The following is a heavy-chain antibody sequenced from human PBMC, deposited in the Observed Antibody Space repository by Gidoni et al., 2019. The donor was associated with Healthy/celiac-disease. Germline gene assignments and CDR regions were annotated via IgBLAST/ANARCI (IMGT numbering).Heavy chain of an antibody. CDR3: ARVSSSGYFDY. CDR1: GGSISSGGYS. V-gene: IGHV4-30-4*07. J-gene: IGHJ4*02. CDR2: IYYSGST. Sequence: QVQLQESGPGLVKPSQNLSLTCDVSGGSISSGGYSWSWIRQPPGKGLEWIGYIYYSGSTYYNPSLKSRVTISVDTSKNQFSLKLSSVTAADTAVYYCARVSSSGYFDYWGQGTLVTVSA. D-gene: IGHD3-22*01.